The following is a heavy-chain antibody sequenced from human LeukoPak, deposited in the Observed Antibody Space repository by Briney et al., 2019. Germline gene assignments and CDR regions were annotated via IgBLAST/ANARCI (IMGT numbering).Heavy chain of an antibody. CDR1: GGSISSYY. CDR3: ARGGLGATSSYYYYYYMDV. J-gene: IGHJ6*03. CDR2: IYTSGST. D-gene: IGHD1-26*01. Sequence: PSETLSLTCTVSGGSISSYYRSWIRQPPGKGLEWIGYIYTSGSTNYNPSLKSRVTISVDTSKNQFSLKLSSVTAADTAVYYSARGGLGATSSYYYYYYMDVWGKGTTVTVSS. V-gene: IGHV4-4*09.